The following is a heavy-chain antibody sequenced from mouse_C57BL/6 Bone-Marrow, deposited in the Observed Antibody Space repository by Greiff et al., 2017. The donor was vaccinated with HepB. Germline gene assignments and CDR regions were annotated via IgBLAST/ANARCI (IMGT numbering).Heavy chain of an antibody. J-gene: IGHJ4*01. V-gene: IGHV5-15*01. CDR1: GFTFSDYG. D-gene: IGHD1-1*01. Sequence: EVKLQESGGGLVQPGGSLKLSCAASGFTFSDYGMAWVRQAPRKGPEWVAFISNLAYSIYYADTVTGRFTISRENAKNTLYLEMSSLRSEDTAMYYCARLTTVVARDYYAMDYWGQGTSVTVSS. CDR3: ARLTTVVARDYYAMDY. CDR2: ISNLAYSI.